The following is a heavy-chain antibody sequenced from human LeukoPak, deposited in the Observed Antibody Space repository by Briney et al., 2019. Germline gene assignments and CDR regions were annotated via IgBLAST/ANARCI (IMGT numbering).Heavy chain of an antibody. J-gene: IGHJ4*02. D-gene: IGHD6-19*01. Sequence: PGGSLRLSCATSGFTFSRLGMQWVRQAPGKGLEWVANIKPDGSEAHYVDSLKGRFAISRDNAKNSLYLQMNSLRAEDTAVYYCAGPPQAGPFDYWGQGTLVTVSS. CDR1: GFTFSRLG. CDR3: AGPPQAGPFDY. V-gene: IGHV3-7*03. CDR2: IKPDGSEA.